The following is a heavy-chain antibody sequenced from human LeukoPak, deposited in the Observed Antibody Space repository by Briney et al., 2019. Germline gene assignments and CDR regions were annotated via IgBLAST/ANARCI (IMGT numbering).Heavy chain of an antibody. D-gene: IGHD6-19*01. CDR1: GFTFSSYE. CDR2: ISSSGRAI. V-gene: IGHV3-48*03. J-gene: IGHJ3*02. Sequence: GGSLRLSCAASGFTFSSYEMNWVRQAPGKGLEWLSYISSSGRAICYADSVKGRFTISRDNANNSLYLQMHSLRAEDTAVYYCARPYSSGPDAFDIWGQGTMVTVSS. CDR3: ARPYSSGPDAFDI.